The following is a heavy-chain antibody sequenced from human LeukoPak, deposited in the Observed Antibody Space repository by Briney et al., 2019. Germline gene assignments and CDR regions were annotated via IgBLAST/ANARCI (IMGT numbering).Heavy chain of an antibody. D-gene: IGHD3-10*01. CDR2: IIPIFGTA. V-gene: IGHV1-69*05. J-gene: IGHJ4*02. CDR1: GGTFSSYA. Sequence: VASVKVSCKASGGTFSSYAISWVRQAPGQGLEWMGRIIPIFGTANYAQKFQGRVTITTDESTSTAYMELSSLRSEDTAVYYCARDQMVRGVIHFDYWGQGTLVTVSS. CDR3: ARDQMVRGVIHFDY.